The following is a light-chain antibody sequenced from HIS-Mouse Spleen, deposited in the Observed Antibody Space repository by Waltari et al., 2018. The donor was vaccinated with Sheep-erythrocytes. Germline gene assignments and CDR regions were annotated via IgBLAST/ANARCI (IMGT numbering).Light chain of an antibody. CDR3: CSYAGSYTFWV. V-gene: IGLV2-11*01. J-gene: IGLJ3*02. Sequence: QSALTQPRSVSGSPGTSVTISCTGTRSDVGGYKYFSRYQPHPGKAPQLLIYDVSKRPPGVPDRFSGSKSGNTASLTISGLQAEDEADYYCCSYAGSYTFWVFGGGTKLTVL. CDR1: RSDVGGYKY. CDR2: DVS.